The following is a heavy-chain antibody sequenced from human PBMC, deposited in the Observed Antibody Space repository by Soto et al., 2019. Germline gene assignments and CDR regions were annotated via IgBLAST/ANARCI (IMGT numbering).Heavy chain of an antibody. J-gene: IGHJ3*02. D-gene: IGHD2-21*02. Sequence: SVKVSCKAAGGTFSSDASSWVRQAPGQGLEWMGGIIPIFGTANYAQKFQGRVTITADESTSTAYMELSSLRSEDTAVYYCARYQRLAGHCGGDCYDDSFDIWGQGTMVTVSS. CDR3: ARYQRLAGHCGGDCYDDSFDI. V-gene: IGHV1-69*13. CDR1: GGTFSSDA. CDR2: IIPIFGTA.